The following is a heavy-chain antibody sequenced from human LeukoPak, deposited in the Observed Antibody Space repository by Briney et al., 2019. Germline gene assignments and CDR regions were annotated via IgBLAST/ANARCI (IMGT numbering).Heavy chain of an antibody. Sequence: GGSLRLSCAASGFTVSSNYMNWVRQAPGKGLEWVSAISGSGGSTYYADSVKGRFTISRDNSKNTLYLQMNSLRAEDTAVYYCAKPYYYDSSGYYSVYYYGMDVWGQGTTVTVSS. D-gene: IGHD3-22*01. J-gene: IGHJ6*02. CDR1: GFTVSSNY. CDR3: AKPYYYDSSGYYSVYYYGMDV. V-gene: IGHV3-23*01. CDR2: ISGSGGST.